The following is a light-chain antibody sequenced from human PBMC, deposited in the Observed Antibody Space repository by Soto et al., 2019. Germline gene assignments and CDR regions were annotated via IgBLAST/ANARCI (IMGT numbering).Light chain of an antibody. V-gene: IGKV3-11*01. J-gene: IGKJ1*01. CDR1: QSVSSY. CDR3: QQRSNWPWT. CDR2: DAS. Sequence: EIVLTQSPSTLSFSPWERSTLSFMASQSVSSYLAWYQQKPGQAPRLLIYDASNRATGIPARFSGSGSGTDFTLTISSLEPEDFAVYYCQQRSNWPWTFGQGTKVDI.